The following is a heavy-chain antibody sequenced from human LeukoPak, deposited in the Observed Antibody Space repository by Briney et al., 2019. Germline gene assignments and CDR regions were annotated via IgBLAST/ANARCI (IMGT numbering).Heavy chain of an antibody. CDR1: GFTFSDYS. CDR3: ARRNSNSWYSIDY. J-gene: IGHJ4*02. Sequence: GGSLRLSCAASGFTFSDYSMNWVRQAPGKGLEWVSSISSRSTYIYYADSVKGRFTISRDNAKNSLYLQMNSLRAEDTAVYYCARRNSNSWYSIDYWGQGTLVTVSS. CDR2: ISSRSTYI. V-gene: IGHV3-21*01. D-gene: IGHD6-13*01.